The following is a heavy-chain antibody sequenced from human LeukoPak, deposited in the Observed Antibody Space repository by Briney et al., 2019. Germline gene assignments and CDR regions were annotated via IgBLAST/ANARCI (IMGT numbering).Heavy chain of an antibody. D-gene: IGHD3-22*01. CDR3: AKDYYDSSGYYNDAFDM. V-gene: IGHV3-30*18. Sequence: GRSLRLSCAASGFTFSYYGMHWVRQAPGKGLEWVAVISYDGSNKYYAESVKGRFTISRDNSKNTLYLQMNSLRAEDTAVYYCAKDYYDSSGYYNDAFDMWGQGTMVTVSS. CDR1: GFTFSYYG. CDR2: ISYDGSNK. J-gene: IGHJ3*02.